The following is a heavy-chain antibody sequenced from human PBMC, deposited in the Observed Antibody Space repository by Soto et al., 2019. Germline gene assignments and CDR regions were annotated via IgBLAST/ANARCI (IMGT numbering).Heavy chain of an antibody. CDR2: IKTKAEGGAT. Sequence: EVQLVESGGGLVKPGGSLRLSCAASDFTSTNAWMNWVRQAPGKGLEWVGRIKTKAEGGATDYAAPLKGRFTISRDDPRNTLFLQMNSLKPEDTAVYYCTTGSVEGVWGPGATVTVSS. D-gene: IGHD2-15*01. CDR3: TTGSVEGV. V-gene: IGHV3-15*07. J-gene: IGHJ6*02. CDR1: DFTSTNAW.